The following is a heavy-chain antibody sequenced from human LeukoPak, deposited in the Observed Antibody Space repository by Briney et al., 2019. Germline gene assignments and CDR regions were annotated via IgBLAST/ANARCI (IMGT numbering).Heavy chain of an antibody. CDR3: ARDSAPGGFDP. D-gene: IGHD2-8*02. CDR2: IYYSGST. V-gene: IGHV4-61*08. CDR1: GGSISSGGYY. Sequence: SETLSLTCTVSGGSISSGGYYWSWIRQHPGKGLEWIGYIYYSGSTNYNPSLKSRVTISVDTSKNQFSLKLSSVTAADTAVYYCARDSAPGGFDPWGQGTLVTVSS. J-gene: IGHJ5*02.